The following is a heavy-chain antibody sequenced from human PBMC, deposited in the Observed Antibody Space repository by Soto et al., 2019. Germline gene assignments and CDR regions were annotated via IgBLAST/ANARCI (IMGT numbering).Heavy chain of an antibody. CDR2: INHSGST. Sequence: SETLSLTCAVYGGSFSGYYWSWIRQPPGKGLEWIGEINHSGSTDYNPSLKSRVTISVDTSKNQYSLKLSSVTAADTAVYYCARGPESGSLYNWFDPWGQGTLVTVSS. V-gene: IGHV4-34*01. CDR1: GGSFSGYY. D-gene: IGHD1-26*01. CDR3: ARGPESGSLYNWFDP. J-gene: IGHJ5*02.